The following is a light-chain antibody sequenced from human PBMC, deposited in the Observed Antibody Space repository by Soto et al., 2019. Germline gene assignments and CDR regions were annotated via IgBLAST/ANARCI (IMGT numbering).Light chain of an antibody. V-gene: IGLV2-14*01. CDR2: RVT. CDR1: SSDVGGYDY. CDR3: SSYTSSSTDV. Sequence: QSALTQPASVSGSPGQSITISCTGTSSDVGGYDYVSWYQQHPGEAPKLMLYRVTNRPSGVSDRFSGSKSGNTASLTISGLQAEDEADYYCSSYTSSSTDVFGTGTKLTVL. J-gene: IGLJ1*01.